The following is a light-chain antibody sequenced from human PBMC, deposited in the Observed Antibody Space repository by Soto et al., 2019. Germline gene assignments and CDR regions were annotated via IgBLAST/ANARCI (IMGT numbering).Light chain of an antibody. CDR2: GSS. J-gene: IGKJ1*01. CDR1: QSVDSSF. CDR3: QQYVSSVT. Sequence: EIVLTQSPGFLSLSPGERATLSCRASQSVDSSFFAWYQQKPGQAPRLLIYGSSKRATGIPDRFSGSGSGKDFTLTISILEPEDFAVYYCQQYVSSVTFGQGTKVEIK. V-gene: IGKV3-20*01.